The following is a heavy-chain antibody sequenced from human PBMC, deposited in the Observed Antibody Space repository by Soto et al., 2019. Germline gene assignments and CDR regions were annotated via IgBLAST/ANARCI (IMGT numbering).Heavy chain of an antibody. Sequence: QVQLVQSGAEVKKPGASVKVSCKASGYTFTSYDINWVRQATGQGLEWMGWMNPNSGNTGYAQKFQCRGTMTSNTSITTASMELSSLRSEDTAVYYCAREMTTRGMDLWGQGTTVTVSS. D-gene: IGHD1-1*01. V-gene: IGHV1-8*01. CDR3: AREMTTRGMDL. CDR1: GYTFTSYD. J-gene: IGHJ6*02. CDR2: MNPNSGNT.